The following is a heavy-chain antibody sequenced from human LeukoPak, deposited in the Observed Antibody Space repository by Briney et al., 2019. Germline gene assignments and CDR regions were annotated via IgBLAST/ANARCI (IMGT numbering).Heavy chain of an antibody. CDR2: ISSRGSLI. CDR1: GFTFSSYE. V-gene: IGHV3-48*03. Sequence: GGSLRLSCAASGFTFSSYEMNWVRQAPGKGLEWVSYISSRGSLIYYADSVKGRFTISRDNPTNSLYLQMNRLRAEDTAVYYCAELGITMIGGVWGKGTTVTISS. J-gene: IGHJ6*04. CDR3: AELGITMIGGV. D-gene: IGHD3-10*02.